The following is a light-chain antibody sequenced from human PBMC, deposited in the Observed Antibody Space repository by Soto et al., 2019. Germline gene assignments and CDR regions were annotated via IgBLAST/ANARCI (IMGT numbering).Light chain of an antibody. CDR1: SSDVGDYNY. J-gene: IGLJ2*01. Sequence: QSALTQPASVSGSPGQSITISCTGTSSDVGDYNYVSWYQQHPGKAPKLMIYDVSNRPSGFSNRFSGSKSGNTASLTISGLQAEDEAYYYCISYTRVSALYVVFVGGTNLTVL. V-gene: IGLV2-14*01. CDR2: DVS. CDR3: ISYTRVSALYVV.